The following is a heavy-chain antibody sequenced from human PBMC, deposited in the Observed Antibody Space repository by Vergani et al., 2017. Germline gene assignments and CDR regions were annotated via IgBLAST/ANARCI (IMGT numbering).Heavy chain of an antibody. J-gene: IGHJ6*03. CDR3: ARGGTTYSSSWYDYYYYYMDV. CDR2: INHSGST. V-gene: IGHV4-34*01. CDR1: GGSFSGYY. Sequence: QVQLQQWGAGLLKPSETLSLTCAVYGGSFSGYYWSWIRQPPGKGLEWIGEINHSGSTNYNPFLKSRVTISVDTAKNPFSLKLSSVTAADTAVYYCARGGTTYSSSWYDYYYYYMDVWGKGTTVTVSS. D-gene: IGHD6-13*01.